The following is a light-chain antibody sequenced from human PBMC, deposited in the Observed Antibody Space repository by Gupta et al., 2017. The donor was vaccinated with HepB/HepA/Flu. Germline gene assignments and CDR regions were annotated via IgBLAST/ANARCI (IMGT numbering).Light chain of an antibody. CDR3: QEDGSSEGT. CDR2: GAS. J-gene: IGKJ1*01. V-gene: IGKV3-20*01. Sequence: EIVLTQSPGTLSLSPGERATLSCRASQSVSSSYLAWYQQKPGQAPRLLIYGASSRATGIPGRFSGSGSGTEFTLTIRRLEPEDFAVYYFQEDGSSEGTFGQGTKVEIK. CDR1: QSVSSSY.